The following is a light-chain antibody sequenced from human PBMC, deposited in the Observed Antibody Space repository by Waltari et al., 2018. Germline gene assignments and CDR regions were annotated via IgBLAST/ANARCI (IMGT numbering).Light chain of an antibody. Sequence: QSALTQPASVSGSPGQSITISCTGTSSDVCGYDYVSWYRQHPGKAPKLIIYEVVNRPSGISDRFSASKSGNTASLTISGLQPEDEADYYCSSFTSRNTLVFGIGTKVTVL. CDR3: SSFTSRNTLV. CDR2: EVV. CDR1: SSDVCGYDY. J-gene: IGLJ1*01. V-gene: IGLV2-14*01.